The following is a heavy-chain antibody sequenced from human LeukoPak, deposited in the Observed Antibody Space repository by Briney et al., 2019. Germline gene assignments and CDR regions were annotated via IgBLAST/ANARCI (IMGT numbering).Heavy chain of an antibody. D-gene: IGHD3-3*01. CDR2: IKSKTDGGTT. Sequence: PGGSLRLSCAASGFTFSNAWMSWVRQGPGKGLEWVGRIKSKTDGGTTDYAAPVKGRFTISRDDSKNTLYLQMNSLKTEDTAVYYCTTEPRFLEWFSLAWGQGTLVTVSS. CDR3: TTEPRFLEWFSLA. J-gene: IGHJ4*02. V-gene: IGHV3-15*01. CDR1: GFTFSNAW.